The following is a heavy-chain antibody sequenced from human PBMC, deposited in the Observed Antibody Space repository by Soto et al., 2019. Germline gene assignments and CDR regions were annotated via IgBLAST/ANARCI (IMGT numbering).Heavy chain of an antibody. D-gene: IGHD2-15*01. Sequence: SETLSLTCTVSGGSISSSSYYWGWIRQPPGKGLEWIGSIYYSGSTYYNPSLKSRVTISVDTSKNQFSLKLSSVTAADTAVYYCARHLSSYPSGGNSRDFDYRGQGTLVTVSS. J-gene: IGHJ4*02. CDR2: IYYSGST. CDR3: ARHLSSYPSGGNSRDFDY. V-gene: IGHV4-39*01. CDR1: GGSISSSSYY.